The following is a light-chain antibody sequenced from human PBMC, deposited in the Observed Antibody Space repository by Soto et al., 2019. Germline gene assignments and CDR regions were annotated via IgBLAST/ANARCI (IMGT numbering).Light chain of an antibody. CDR1: QSVSSSY. Sequence: IVLTQSAVSLSFSRVGISTLSFMTSQSVSSSYLAWYQQKPGQAPRLLIYGASSRATGIPDRFRGSGSGTDFTLTISSLQSEDFAVYYCQQYNNWPLTFGGGTKVDIK. V-gene: IGKV3-20*01. CDR2: GAS. J-gene: IGKJ4*01. CDR3: QQYNNWPLT.